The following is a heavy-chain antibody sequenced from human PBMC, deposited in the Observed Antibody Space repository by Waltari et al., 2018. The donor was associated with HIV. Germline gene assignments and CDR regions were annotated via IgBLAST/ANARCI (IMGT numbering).Heavy chain of an antibody. CDR1: GGSISSSSYY. V-gene: IGHV4-39*01. Sequence: QLQLTESGPGEVKPSETLALTCTIAGGSISSSSYYWGWIRQPPGKGLEWIGSIYYSGSTYYNPSLRSRVTISVDTSKNQFSLKLSSVTAADTAVYYCARLFQETDAFDIWGQGTMVTVSS. CDR2: IYYSGST. CDR3: ARLFQETDAFDI. J-gene: IGHJ3*02.